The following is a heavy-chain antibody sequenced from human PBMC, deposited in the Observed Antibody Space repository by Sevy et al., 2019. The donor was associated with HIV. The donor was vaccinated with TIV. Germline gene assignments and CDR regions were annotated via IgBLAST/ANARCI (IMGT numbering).Heavy chain of an antibody. V-gene: IGHV3-30-3*01. CDR1: GFTFSSYA. Sequence: GGSLRLSCAASGFTFSSYAMHWVRQAPGKGLEWVAVISYDGGNKYYADSVKGRFTISRDNSKNTLYLQMDGLRAEDTAVYYCARADEPDYYYFDLDVWGQGTTVTVSS. J-gene: IGHJ6*02. CDR2: ISYDGGNK. CDR3: ARADEPDYYYFDLDV.